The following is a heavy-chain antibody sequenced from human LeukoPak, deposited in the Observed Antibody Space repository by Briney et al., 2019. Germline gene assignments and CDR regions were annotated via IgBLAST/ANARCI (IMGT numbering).Heavy chain of an antibody. J-gene: IGHJ3*01. CDR3: AKPSNCYGSATDAFDF. V-gene: IGHV4-34*12. D-gene: IGHD3-10*01. Sequence: PSETLSLTCAVYGGSFSGYYWSWIRQPPGKGLEWIGEIIHSGSTNYNPSLKSRVTISVDTSKNHFSLKLNSVTAADTAVYYCAKPSNCYGSATDAFDFWGQGTMVTVSS. CDR1: GGSFSGYY. CDR2: IIHSGST.